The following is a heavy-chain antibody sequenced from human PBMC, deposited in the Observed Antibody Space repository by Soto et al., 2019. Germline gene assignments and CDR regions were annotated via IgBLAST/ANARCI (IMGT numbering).Heavy chain of an antibody. Sequence: ASVKVSCKAPGYIFTGYHMHWVRQAPGQGLEWMGWINPNSGGTTYAQKFQGRVTMTRDTSISTAYMELSSLRSDDTAVYYRAREELPSYYYGMDVWGQGTTVTVSS. CDR2: INPNSGGT. CDR1: GYIFTGYH. CDR3: AREELPSYYYGMDV. D-gene: IGHD1-7*01. J-gene: IGHJ6*02. V-gene: IGHV1-2*02.